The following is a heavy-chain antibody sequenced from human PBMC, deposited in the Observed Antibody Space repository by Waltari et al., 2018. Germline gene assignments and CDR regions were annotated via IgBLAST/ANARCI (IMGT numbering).Heavy chain of an antibody. Sequence: EVQLVESGGGLVQPGGSLRLSCAASGFTFNTYWMKWIRQAPGKGLEWGANVNPSGSQKFYVDSVKGRVTVSRDNAQKSLYLQMNNLRAEDTAVYYCTTLARGESGDYWGQGTLVTVSS. CDR1: GFTFNTYW. D-gene: IGHD3-10*01. V-gene: IGHV3-7*01. J-gene: IGHJ4*02. CDR2: VNPSGSQK. CDR3: TTLARGESGDY.